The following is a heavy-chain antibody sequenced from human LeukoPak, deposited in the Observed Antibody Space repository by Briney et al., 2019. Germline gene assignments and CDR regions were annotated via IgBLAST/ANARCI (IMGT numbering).Heavy chain of an antibody. D-gene: IGHD3-3*01. CDR1: GGSISSYY. J-gene: IGHJ6*03. V-gene: IGHV4-59*01. CDR2: IYYSGST. Sequence: ETLSLTCTVSGGSISSYYWSWIRQPPGKGLEWIGYIYYSGSTNYNPSLKSRVTISVDTSKNQFSLKLSSVTAADTAVYYCARAHRSSNDFWSGYYSVYYYYYMDVWGKGNTVPVSS. CDR3: ARAHRSSNDFWSGYYSVYYYYYMDV.